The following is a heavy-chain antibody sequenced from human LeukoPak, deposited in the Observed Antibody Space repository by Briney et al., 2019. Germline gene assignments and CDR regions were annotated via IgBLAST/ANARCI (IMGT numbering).Heavy chain of an antibody. J-gene: IGHJ4*02. CDR1: GFTVSSNY. CDR2: IYSGGST. Sequence: GGSLRLSCAASGFTVSSNYMSWVRQAPGKGLEWVSVIYSGGSTYYADSVKGRFTISRDNSKNTLYLQMNSLRAEDTAVYYCAREYCSGGSCYSAYWGQGTLVTVSS. CDR3: AREYCSGGSCYSAY. V-gene: IGHV3-53*01. D-gene: IGHD2-15*01.